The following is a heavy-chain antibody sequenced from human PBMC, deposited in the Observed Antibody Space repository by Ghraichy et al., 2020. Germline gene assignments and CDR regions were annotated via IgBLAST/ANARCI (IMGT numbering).Heavy chain of an antibody. V-gene: IGHV3-7*01. CDR1: GFTFSSYW. CDR3: ARIIGSRFDN. D-gene: IGHD3-10*01. Sequence: GGSLRLSCGASGFTFSSYWMSWVRQAPGKGLEWVAKIKGDGSEKHYLDSVKGRFTISRDNAKNSLYLQMNNLRAEDTAVCYCARIIGSRFDNWGQGTLGTVSS. CDR2: IKGDGSEK. J-gene: IGHJ4*02.